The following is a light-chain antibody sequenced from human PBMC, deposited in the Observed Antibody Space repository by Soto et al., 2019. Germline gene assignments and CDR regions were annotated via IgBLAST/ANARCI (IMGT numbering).Light chain of an antibody. Sequence: EIVTTQSPATLSVSPGERVTLSCRASQSVSIHLAWYQQKPGQAPRLLISDASTRATGIPARFSGSGSGTEFSLTISSLQSEDFAVYYCQQYNYWPRTFGQGTTLEIK. CDR1: QSVSIH. CDR3: QQYNYWPRT. CDR2: DAS. V-gene: IGKV3-15*01. J-gene: IGKJ2*02.